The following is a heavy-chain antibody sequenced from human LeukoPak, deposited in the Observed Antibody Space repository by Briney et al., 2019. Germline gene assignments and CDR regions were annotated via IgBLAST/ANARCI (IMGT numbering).Heavy chain of an antibody. V-gene: IGHV4-59*01. Sequence: KPSETLSLTCTASGGSISSYYWSWIRQPPGKGLEWIGYIYYSGSTNYNPSLKSRVTISVDTSKNQFSLKLSSVTAADTAVYYCAREPPTTTGFDPWGQGTLVTVSS. CDR1: GGSISSYY. D-gene: IGHD1-1*01. J-gene: IGHJ5*02. CDR3: AREPPTTTGFDP. CDR2: IYYSGST.